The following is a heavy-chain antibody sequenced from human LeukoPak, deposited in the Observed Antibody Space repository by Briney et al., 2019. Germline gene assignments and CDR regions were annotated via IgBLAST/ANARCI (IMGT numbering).Heavy chain of an antibody. Sequence: SQTLSLTCAVSGDSVSSKNGAWNWIRQSPSRGLEWLGRTYYRSKWYNDYAESMEGRMTISQDTSKNQYSLHLNSVTPDDTAVYYCARDLGTTGWHTFDYWGQGTLVTVSS. CDR2: TYYRSKWYN. CDR3: ARDLGTTGWHTFDY. CDR1: GDSVSSKNGA. J-gene: IGHJ4*02. V-gene: IGHV6-1*01. D-gene: IGHD6-19*01.